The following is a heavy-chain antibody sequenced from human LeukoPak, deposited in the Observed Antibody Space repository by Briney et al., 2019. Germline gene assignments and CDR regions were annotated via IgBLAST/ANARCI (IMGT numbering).Heavy chain of an antibody. J-gene: IGHJ6*03. CDR1: GGSISSDY. V-gene: IGHV4-59*12. Sequence: NPSETLSLTCTVSGGSISSDYWSWIRQPPGKGLEWIGYIHYNGSTNYNPSLRSRVTISADTSKNQFSLKLSSVTAADTAVYYCARAYSSSWYRYYYYMDVWGKGTTVTISS. CDR3: ARAYSSSWYRYYYYMDV. D-gene: IGHD6-13*01. CDR2: IHYNGST.